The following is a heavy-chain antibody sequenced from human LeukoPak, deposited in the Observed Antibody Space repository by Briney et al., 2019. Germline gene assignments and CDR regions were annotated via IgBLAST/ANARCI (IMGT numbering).Heavy chain of an antibody. Sequence: GGSLRLSCAASGFTFSSYWMHWVRQAPGKGLVWVSRINSDGSSITYADSVKGRFIISRDNAKNTLYLQMNSLRVEVTAVYYWAREWRVSGYDIDCWGQGTVVTVSA. J-gene: IGHJ4*02. CDR1: GFTFSSYW. D-gene: IGHD5-12*01. CDR3: AREWRVSGYDIDC. V-gene: IGHV3-74*03. CDR2: INSDGSSI.